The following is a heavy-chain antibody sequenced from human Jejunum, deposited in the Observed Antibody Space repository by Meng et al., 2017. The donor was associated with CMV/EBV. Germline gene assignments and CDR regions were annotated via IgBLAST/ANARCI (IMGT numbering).Heavy chain of an antibody. CDR3: ANSRSRGIPDY. Sequence: KAAGYTFTSYDNNWVRQATGQGLEWMGWMNPNSGNTGYAQKFQGRVTMTRNTSISTAYMELSSLRSEDTAVYYCANSRSRGIPDYWGQGTLVTVSS. CDR2: MNPNSGNT. CDR1: GYTFTSYD. J-gene: IGHJ4*02. V-gene: IGHV1-8*01. D-gene: IGHD3-16*01.